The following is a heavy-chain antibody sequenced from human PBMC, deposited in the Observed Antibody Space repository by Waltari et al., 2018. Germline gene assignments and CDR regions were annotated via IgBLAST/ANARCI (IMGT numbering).Heavy chain of an antibody. CDR1: GFTFSSYD. D-gene: IGHD6-13*01. V-gene: IGHV3-13*01. CDR3: ARWGLAAAGWGAFDI. CDR2: IGTAGDT. Sequence: EVQLVESGGGLVQPGGSMRLSCAASGFTFSSYDMHWVPQATGKGLEWVSAIGTAGDTYYPGSVKVRFTISRENAKNALYLQRNSLRAEDTAVYYCARWGLAAAGWGAFDIWGQGTMVTVSS. J-gene: IGHJ3*02.